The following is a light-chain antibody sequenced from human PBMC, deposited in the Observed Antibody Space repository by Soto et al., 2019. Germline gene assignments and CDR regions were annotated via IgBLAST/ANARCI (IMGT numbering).Light chain of an antibody. J-gene: IGLJ3*02. CDR3: GTWDNSLPGWV. V-gene: IGLV1-51*01. CDR2: DSD. CDR1: SSNIGNNY. Sequence: QSVLTQPPSLSAAPGQKVTISCSGSSSNIGNNYVSWYQQVPGTAPKLLIFDSDKRPSGIPDRFSGSKSGTSATLGVTGLQTGDEADYYCGTWDNSLPGWVLGGGTQLTVL.